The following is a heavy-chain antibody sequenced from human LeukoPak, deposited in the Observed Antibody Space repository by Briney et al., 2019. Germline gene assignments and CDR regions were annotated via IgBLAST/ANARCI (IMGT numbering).Heavy chain of an antibody. CDR2: INHSGST. Sequence: SETLSLTCAVYGGSFSGYYWSWIRQPPGRGLEWIGEINHSGSTNYNPSLKSRVTISVDTSKNQFSLKLSSVTAADTAVYYCARERRPTYYDFWSGYYIWGQGTLVTVSS. V-gene: IGHV4-34*01. J-gene: IGHJ4*02. CDR1: GGSFSGYY. CDR3: ARERRPTYYDFWSGYYI. D-gene: IGHD3-3*01.